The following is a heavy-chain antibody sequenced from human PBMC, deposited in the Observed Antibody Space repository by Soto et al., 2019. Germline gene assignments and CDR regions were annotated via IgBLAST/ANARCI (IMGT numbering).Heavy chain of an antibody. J-gene: IGHJ4*02. CDR1: GGSISSGDYY. CDR2: IYYSGST. CDR3: ARRPEYYDSSGYPTYFDY. V-gene: IGHV4-30-4*01. Sequence: QVQLQESGPGLVKPSQTLSLTCTVSGGSISSGDYYWSWIRQPPGKGLEWIGYIYYSGSTYYNPSLKSRVTMSVDTSKNPFYLKLSSVTAADTAVYYCARRPEYYDSSGYPTYFDYWGQGTLVTVSS. D-gene: IGHD3-22*01.